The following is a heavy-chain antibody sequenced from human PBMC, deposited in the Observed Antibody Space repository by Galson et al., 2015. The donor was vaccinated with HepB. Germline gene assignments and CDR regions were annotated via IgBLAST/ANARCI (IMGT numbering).Heavy chain of an antibody. Sequence: SLRLSCAASGFIFSAYGMHWVRQAPGKGLEWVTIIWYDGSNEDYADSVKGRFTISRDNSKDTLYLQMNSLRAEDTAVYYCARGGYYDSSGYSLDYWGQGTLVTVSS. CDR1: GFIFSAYG. CDR2: IWYDGSNE. V-gene: IGHV3-33*01. D-gene: IGHD3-22*01. CDR3: ARGGYYDSSGYSLDY. J-gene: IGHJ4*02.